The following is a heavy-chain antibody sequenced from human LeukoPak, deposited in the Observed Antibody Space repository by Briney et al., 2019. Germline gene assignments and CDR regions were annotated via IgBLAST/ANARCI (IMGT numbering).Heavy chain of an antibody. Sequence: GGSLRLSCAASGFTFSSYAMHWVRQAPGKGLEWVAVISYDGSNKYYADSVKGRFTISRDNSKNTLYLQMNSLRSEDTAVYYCARLLWFGERYYYMDVWGKGTTVTISS. CDR2: ISYDGSNK. CDR1: GFTFSSYA. D-gene: IGHD3-10*01. V-gene: IGHV3-30*04. CDR3: ARLLWFGERYYYMDV. J-gene: IGHJ6*03.